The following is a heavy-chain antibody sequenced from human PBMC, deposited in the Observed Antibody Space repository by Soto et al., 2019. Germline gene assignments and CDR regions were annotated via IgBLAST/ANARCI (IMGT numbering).Heavy chain of an antibody. J-gene: IGHJ4*02. D-gene: IGHD6-19*01. CDR3: ARGDIAGAVSSDY. CDR1: GFNFEEYG. V-gene: IGHV3-20*04. Sequence: EVHLVESGGRMVRPGESLRLSCAASGFNFEEYGMTWVRQAPGKGLEWVAGSNWDGDDTGYADSVQGRFTISRDNAKKFLYLQMNSLRVEDTALYSCARGDIAGAVSSDYWGQGTLVTVSS. CDR2: SNWDGDDT.